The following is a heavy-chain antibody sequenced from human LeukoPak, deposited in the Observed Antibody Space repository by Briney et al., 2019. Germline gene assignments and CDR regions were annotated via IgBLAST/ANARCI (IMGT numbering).Heavy chain of an antibody. J-gene: IGHJ3*02. CDR3: ARDLATSFKSVLYYYDSSGYYPGAFDI. CDR1: GYTFTSYY. Sequence: ASVKVSCKASGYTFTSYYMHWVRQAPGQGLEWMGIINPSGGSTSYAQKFQGRVTMTRDTSISTAYMELSRLRSDDTAVYYCARDLATSFKSVLYYYDSSGYYPGAFDIWGQGTMVTVSS. V-gene: IGHV1-46*01. D-gene: IGHD3-22*01. CDR2: INPSGGST.